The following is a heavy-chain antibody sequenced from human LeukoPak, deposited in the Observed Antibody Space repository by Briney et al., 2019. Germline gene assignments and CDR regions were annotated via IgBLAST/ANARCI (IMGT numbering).Heavy chain of an antibody. V-gene: IGHV3-7*01. J-gene: IGHJ4*02. D-gene: IGHD6-19*01. Sequence: PGGSLRLSCAASGFMFSSNWMSWVRLAPGKGLEWVANIKEDGTETYYVDSVKGRFTISRDNAKHSLNLQMNSLRADDTAVYYCVRDNLENQWLERSYWGQGALVTVSS. CDR2: IKEDGTET. CDR3: VRDNLENQWLERSY. CDR1: GFMFSSNW.